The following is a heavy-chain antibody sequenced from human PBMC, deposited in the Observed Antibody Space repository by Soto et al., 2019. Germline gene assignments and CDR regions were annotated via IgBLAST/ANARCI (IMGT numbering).Heavy chain of an antibody. CDR1: GFTFNNYD. V-gene: IGHV3-30*18. CDR3: AKRRGDHSNYSWGIDV. J-gene: IGHJ6*02. D-gene: IGHD4-4*01. Sequence: QVQLVESGGGVVQPGRSLRLSCAASGFTFNNYDMHWVRQAPGKGLVWVTVISYDGSHKYYADSVKGRFTISRDNSKNTLYLQMNSLRDEDTAVYYCAKRRGDHSNYSWGIDVWGQGTTVTVSS. CDR2: ISYDGSHK.